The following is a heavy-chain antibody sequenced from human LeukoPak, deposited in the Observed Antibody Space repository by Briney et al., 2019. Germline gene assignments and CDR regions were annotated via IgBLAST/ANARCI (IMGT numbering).Heavy chain of an antibody. J-gene: IGHJ4*02. D-gene: IGHD3-10*01. CDR3: TSSYIVRGVILAYYFDY. Sequence: GGSLRLSCEVFGFTFSTSAMSWVRQAPGKGLEWVGRIKNKTDGGTTDYAAPVKGRFTISRDDSRNTLYLQMNSLKTEDTAVYYCTSSYIVRGVILAYYFDYWGQGTLVTVSS. V-gene: IGHV3-15*01. CDR1: GFTFSTSA. CDR2: IKNKTDGGTT.